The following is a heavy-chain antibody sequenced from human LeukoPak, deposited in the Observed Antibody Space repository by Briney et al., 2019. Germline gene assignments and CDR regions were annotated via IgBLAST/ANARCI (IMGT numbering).Heavy chain of an antibody. V-gene: IGHV4-59*01. J-gene: IGHJ3*02. D-gene: IGHD6-6*01. CDR3: ARVYSSSSDAFDI. Sequence: SETLSLTCTVSGGSISSYYWSWIRQPPGKGLEWIGNIYYSGSTNYNPSLKSRVTISVDTSKNQFSLKLSSVTAADTAVHYCARVYSSSSDAFDIWGQGTMVTVSS. CDR1: GGSISSYY. CDR2: IYYSGST.